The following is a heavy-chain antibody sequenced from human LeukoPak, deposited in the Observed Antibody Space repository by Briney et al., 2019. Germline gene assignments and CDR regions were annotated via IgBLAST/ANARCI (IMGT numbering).Heavy chain of an antibody. Sequence: GASVKVSCKASGYTFTNYYIHWVRQAPGQGLEWMGGIIPIFGTANYAQKFQGRVTITADESTSTAYMELSSLRSEDTAVYYCACSVIGGNTYYYYGMDVWGQGTTVTVSS. CDR3: ACSVIGGNTYYYYGMDV. CDR1: GYTFTNYY. D-gene: IGHD4-23*01. V-gene: IGHV1-69*13. CDR2: IIPIFGTA. J-gene: IGHJ6*02.